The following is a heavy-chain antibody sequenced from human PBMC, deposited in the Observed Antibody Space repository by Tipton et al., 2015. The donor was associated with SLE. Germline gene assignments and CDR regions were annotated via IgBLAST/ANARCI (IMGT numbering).Heavy chain of an antibody. D-gene: IGHD7-27*01. V-gene: IGHV4-34*01. CDR1: GGSFSGYA. CDR2: VSHSRST. Sequence: TLSLTCAVSGGSFSGYAWSWVRQPPGKGLEWIGEVSHSRSTNYNPSLKSRGTISLDTSNNQFSLRLSSVTAADTAVYYCARHEDWGIDYWGQGTLVTVSS. CDR3: ARHEDWGIDY. J-gene: IGHJ4*02.